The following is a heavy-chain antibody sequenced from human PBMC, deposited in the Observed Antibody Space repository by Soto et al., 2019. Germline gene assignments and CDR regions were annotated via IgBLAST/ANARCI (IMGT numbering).Heavy chain of an antibody. CDR2: IYYSGST. J-gene: IGHJ4*03. CDR1: GGSISSSSYY. V-gene: IGHV4-39*07. CDR3: ARIKKFGFWGANNRFGP. Sequence: SETLSLTCTVSGGSISSSSYYWGWIRQPPGKGLEWIGSIYYSGSTYYNPSLKSRVTISVDTSKNQFSLKLSSVTAAGTGGYYRARIKKFGFWGANNRFGPRGQGTLVTVSS. D-gene: IGHD3-3*01.